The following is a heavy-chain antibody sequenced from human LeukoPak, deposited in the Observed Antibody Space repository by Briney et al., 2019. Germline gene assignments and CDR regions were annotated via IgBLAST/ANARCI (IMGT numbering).Heavy chain of an antibody. CDR3: ARDEYYYDSSGYPTKFDY. D-gene: IGHD3-22*01. V-gene: IGHV4-4*07. CDR1: GGSISSYY. Sequence: PSETLSLTCTVSGGSISSYYWSWIRQPAGKGLEWIGHIYTSGSTNYNPSLKSRVTMSVDTSKNQFSLKLSSVTAADTAVYYCARDEYYYDSSGYPTKFDYWGKGTLVTVSS. CDR2: IYTSGST. J-gene: IGHJ4*02.